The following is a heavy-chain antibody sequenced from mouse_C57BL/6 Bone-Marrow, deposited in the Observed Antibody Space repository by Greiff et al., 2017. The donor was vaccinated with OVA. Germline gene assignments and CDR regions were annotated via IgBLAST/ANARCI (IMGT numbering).Heavy chain of an antibody. CDR1: GFNIKDDY. J-gene: IGHJ2*01. CDR2: IDPENGDT. Sequence: EVKLQESGAELVRPGASVKLSCTASGFNIKDDYMHWVKQRPEQGLEWIGWIDPENGDTEYASKFQGKATITADTSSNTAYLQLSSLTSEDTAVYYCTPAPFDYWGQGTTLTVSS. V-gene: IGHV14-4*01. CDR3: TPAPFDY.